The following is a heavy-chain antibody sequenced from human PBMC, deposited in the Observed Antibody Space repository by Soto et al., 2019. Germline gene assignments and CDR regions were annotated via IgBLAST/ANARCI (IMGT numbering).Heavy chain of an antibody. CDR1: GGAFSTYP. D-gene: IGHD3-10*01. Sequence: QVQLVQSGAEVMKPGSSVKVSCMPSGGAFSTYPLSWVRLAPGQGLEWMGRIVPVLGVPNYAQRFQGRVTMTADKDTNTAYLELSSLRFEDTAVYYCGRDRYAYGSGSTIDNWGQGTLVTVSS. CDR2: IVPVLGVP. V-gene: IGHV1-69*04. CDR3: GRDRYAYGSGSTIDN. J-gene: IGHJ4*02.